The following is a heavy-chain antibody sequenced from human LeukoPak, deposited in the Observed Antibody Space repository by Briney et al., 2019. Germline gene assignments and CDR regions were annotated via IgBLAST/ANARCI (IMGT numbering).Heavy chain of an antibody. D-gene: IGHD6-19*01. CDR3: AREVAVAYYFDY. V-gene: IGHV4-59*01. J-gene: IGHJ4*02. CDR1: GGSISSYY. CDR2: IYYSGST. Sequence: PPETLSLTCTVSGGSISSYYWSWIRQPPGKGLEWIGYIYYSGSTNYNPSLKSRVTISVDTSKNQFSLKLSSVTAADTAVYYCAREVAVAYYFDYWGQGTLVTVSS.